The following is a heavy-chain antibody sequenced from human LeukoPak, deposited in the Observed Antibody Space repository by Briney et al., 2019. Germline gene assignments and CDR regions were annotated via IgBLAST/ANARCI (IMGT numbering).Heavy chain of an antibody. V-gene: IGHV1-18*04. J-gene: IGHJ4*02. CDR2: ISAYNGNT. CDR1: GYTFTGYY. Sequence: ASVKVSCKASGYTFTGYYMHWVRQAPGQGLEWMGWISAYNGNTNYAQKLQGRVTMTTDTSTSTAYMELRSLRSDDTAVYYCARDYFDIVVVPAAVFDYWGQGTLVTVSS. D-gene: IGHD2-2*01. CDR3: ARDYFDIVVVPAAVFDY.